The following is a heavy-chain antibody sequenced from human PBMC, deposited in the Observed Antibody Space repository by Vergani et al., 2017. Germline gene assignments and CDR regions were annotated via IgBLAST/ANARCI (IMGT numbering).Heavy chain of an antibody. V-gene: IGHV4-61*02. CDR2: IYTSGST. D-gene: IGHD3-3*02. J-gene: IGHJ5*02. CDR1: GGSISSGSYY. Sequence: QVQLQESGPGLVKPSQTLSLTCTVSGGSISSGSYYWSWIRQPAGKGLEWIGRIYTSGSTNYNPSLKSRVTISVDTSKNQFSLKLSSVTAADTAVYYCARVAGGLGPIFGVALGSVGSFDPWGQGTLVTVSS. CDR3: ARVAGGLGPIFGVALGSVGSFDP.